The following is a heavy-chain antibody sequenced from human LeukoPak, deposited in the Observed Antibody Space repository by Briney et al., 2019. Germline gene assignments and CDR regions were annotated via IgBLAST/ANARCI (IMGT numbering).Heavy chain of an antibody. J-gene: IGHJ5*02. V-gene: IGHV3-74*01. D-gene: IGHD2-2*01. CDR1: GNYW. Sequence: GGSLRLSCVASGNYWMHWVRQAPGKGLVWVSHINSDVSWTSYADSVKGRFTISKDNAKNSLYLQMNSLRDEDTAVYYCAGLPLRAVPYAGSWGQGTLVTVSS. CDR3: AGLPLRAVPYAGS. CDR2: INSDVSWT.